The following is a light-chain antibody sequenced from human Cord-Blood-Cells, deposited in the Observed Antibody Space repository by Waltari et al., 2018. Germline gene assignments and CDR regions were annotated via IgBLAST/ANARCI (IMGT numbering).Light chain of an antibody. CDR1: QSVLYSSNNKNY. J-gene: IGKJ1*01. Sequence: DIVMTQSPDSLAVSLRERATIYCKSSQSVLYSSNNKNYLAWYQQKPGQPPKLLIYWASTRESGVPDRFSGSGSGTDFTLTISSLQAEDVAVYYCQQYYSTPPWTFGQGTKVEIK. CDR3: QQYYSTPPWT. V-gene: IGKV4-1*01. CDR2: WAS.